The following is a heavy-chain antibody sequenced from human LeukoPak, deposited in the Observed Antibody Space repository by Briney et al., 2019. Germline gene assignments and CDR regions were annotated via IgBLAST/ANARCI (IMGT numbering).Heavy chain of an antibody. CDR2: IYYSGST. CDR1: GGSISSGGYY. V-gene: IGHV4-31*03. D-gene: IGHD3-10*01. CDR3: ARPYYGSGSPTIGWFDP. Sequence: SQTLSLTCTVSGGSISSGGYYWSWIRQHPGRGLERIGYIYYSGSTYYNPSLKSRVTISVDTSKNQFSLKLSSVTAADTAVYYCARPYYGSGSPTIGWFDPWGQGTLVTVSS. J-gene: IGHJ5*02.